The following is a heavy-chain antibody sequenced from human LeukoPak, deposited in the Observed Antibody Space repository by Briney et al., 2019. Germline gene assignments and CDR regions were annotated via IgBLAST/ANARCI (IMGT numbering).Heavy chain of an antibody. J-gene: IGHJ4*02. CDR3: ARPSNYYGSGINY. CDR2: IYYSGST. V-gene: IGHV4-39*01. Sequence: PSETLSLTCTVSGDSISSSSYYWGWIRQPPGKGLEWIGTIYYSGSTYYNPSLKSRVTISVDTSKNQFSLKLSSVTAADTAVYYCARPSNYYGSGINYWGQGTLVTVSS. CDR1: GDSISSSSYY. D-gene: IGHD3-10*01.